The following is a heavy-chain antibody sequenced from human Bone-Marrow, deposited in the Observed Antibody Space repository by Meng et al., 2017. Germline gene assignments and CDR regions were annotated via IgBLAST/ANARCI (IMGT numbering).Heavy chain of an antibody. V-gene: IGHV3-74*01. CDR1: GFTFSSYW. CDR2: INSDGSST. J-gene: IGHJ4*02. Sequence: GESLKISCAASGFTFSSYWMHWVRQAPGKGLVWVSRINSDGSSTSYADSVKGRFTISRDNAKNTLHLQMNSLRAEDTAVYYCARAGYYYDSSGYYNWGQGTLVTVSS. CDR3: ARAGYYYDSSGYYN. D-gene: IGHD3-22*01.